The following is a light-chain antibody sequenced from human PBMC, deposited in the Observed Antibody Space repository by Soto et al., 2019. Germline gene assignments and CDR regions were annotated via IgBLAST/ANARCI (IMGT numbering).Light chain of an antibody. V-gene: IGLV1-40*01. CDR1: SSNIGSNY. CDR3: QSYDSSLSGVV. Sequence: QSVLTQPPSASGTPGQRVTISCSGGSSNIGSNYVHWYQHLPGTAPKLLIYGNSNRPSGVPDRFSGSKSGTSASLAITGLQAEDEADYYCQSYDSSLSGVVFGGGTKLTVL. J-gene: IGLJ2*01. CDR2: GNS.